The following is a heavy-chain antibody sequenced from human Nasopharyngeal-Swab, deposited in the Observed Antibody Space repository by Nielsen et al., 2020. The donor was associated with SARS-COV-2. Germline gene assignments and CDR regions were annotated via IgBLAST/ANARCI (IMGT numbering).Heavy chain of an antibody. J-gene: IGHJ3*02. D-gene: IGHD1-1*01. V-gene: IGHV3-48*03. CDR1: GFIFSSYE. CDR3: ARDSGPGTTGNAFDI. CDR2: ISESGSVI. Sequence: GGPLRLSCAASGFIFSSYELNWVRQAPGMGLEWVSYISESGSVISYADSVEGRFTISRDNAKDSLYLHINSLRAEDTAVYYCARDSGPGTTGNAFDIWGQGTKVTVSS.